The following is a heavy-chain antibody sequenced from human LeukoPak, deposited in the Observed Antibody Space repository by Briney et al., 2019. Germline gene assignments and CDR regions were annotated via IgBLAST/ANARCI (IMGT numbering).Heavy chain of an antibody. D-gene: IGHD3-10*01. CDR1: GGSISSGGYY. V-gene: IGHV4-31*03. Sequence: LSLTCTVSGGSISSGGYYWSWIRQHPGKGLEWIGYIYYSGSTYYNPSLKSRDTISVDTSKNQFSLKLSSVTAADTAVYYCARVRPGTYYFDYWGQGTLVTVSS. CDR3: ARVRPGTYYFDY. CDR2: IYYSGST. J-gene: IGHJ4*02.